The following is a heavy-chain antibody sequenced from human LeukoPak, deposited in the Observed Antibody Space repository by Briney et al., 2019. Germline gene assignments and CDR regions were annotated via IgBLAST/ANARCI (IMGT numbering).Heavy chain of an antibody. CDR1: GFTFSSYS. CDR2: ISSSSSTI. D-gene: IGHD3-22*01. Sequence: GGSLRLSCAASGFTFSSYSMNWVRQAPGKGLEWVSYISSSSSTIYYAESVKGRFTISRDNAKNSLYLQMNSLRAEDTAVYYWATSKIVVAEDYWGQGTLVTVSS. J-gene: IGHJ4*02. CDR3: ATSKIVVAEDY. V-gene: IGHV3-48*04.